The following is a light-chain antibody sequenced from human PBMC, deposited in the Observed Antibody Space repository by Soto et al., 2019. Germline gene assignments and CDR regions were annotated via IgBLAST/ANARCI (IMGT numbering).Light chain of an antibody. CDR2: DDS. CDR3: QVGDSNNDLGV. CDR1: SIGSKS. Sequence: SYELTQSPSVSVAPGQTARMTCGGNSIGSKSVNWYQQKPGQAPVLVVYDDSDRPSGIPKRFSGSNSGNTATLTISRVEAGDEADYYCQVGDSNNDLGVFGTGTKLTVL. J-gene: IGLJ1*01. V-gene: IGLV3-21*02.